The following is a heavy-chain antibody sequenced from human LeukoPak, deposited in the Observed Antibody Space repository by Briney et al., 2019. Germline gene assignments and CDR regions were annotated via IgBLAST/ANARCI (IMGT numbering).Heavy chain of an antibody. V-gene: IGHV3-74*01. Sequence: LGGSLGLSCVASGFTFSAYWMHWVRQAPDKGLVWVSRIKSDGSTTNYADSVKGRFTISRDNAKNTLYLQMNSLRAEDTAVYYCARDYYGSLDYWGQGSLVTVSS. D-gene: IGHD3-10*01. CDR2: IKSDGSTT. CDR1: GFTFSAYW. J-gene: IGHJ4*02. CDR3: ARDYYGSLDY.